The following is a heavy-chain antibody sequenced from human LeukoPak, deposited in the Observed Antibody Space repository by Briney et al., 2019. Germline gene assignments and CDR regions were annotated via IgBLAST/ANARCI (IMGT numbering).Heavy chain of an antibody. Sequence: PSETLSLTCNVSGGFIGSGRYYWSWVRQFPGKGLEYMGYSHNSGDTYYNPSLKGRAVITRDTSRNQFSLSLTSVTAADTAVYYCAKGGYSSGWYGDTWGQGIRVTV. V-gene: IGHV4-31*03. D-gene: IGHD6-19*01. CDR2: SHNSGDT. CDR1: GGFIGSGRYY. CDR3: AKGGYSSGWYGDT. J-gene: IGHJ5*02.